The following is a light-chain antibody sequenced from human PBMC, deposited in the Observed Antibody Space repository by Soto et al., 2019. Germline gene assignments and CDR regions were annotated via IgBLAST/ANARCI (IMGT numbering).Light chain of an antibody. CDR2: EVT. CDR1: SSDVGANNY. J-gene: IGLJ1*01. V-gene: IGLV2-8*01. CDR3: SSYAGANRV. Sequence: QSALTQPPSASGSPGQSVTISCTGTSSDVGANNYVSWYQQHPGKAPKLMIYEVTKRPSGVPDRFSGSKSGNTASLTVSGFQAEDEADYYFSSYAGANRVFGTGTKVTVL.